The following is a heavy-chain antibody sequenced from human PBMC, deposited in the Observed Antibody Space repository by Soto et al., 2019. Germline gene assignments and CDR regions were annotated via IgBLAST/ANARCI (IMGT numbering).Heavy chain of an antibody. J-gene: IGHJ5*02. V-gene: IGHV4-34*09. D-gene: IGHD6-13*01. CDR1: GGSFSGYY. Sequence: PSETLSLTCAVYGGSFSGYYWSWIRQPPGKGLEWIGEINHSGSTYYNPSLKSRLTISVDTSKNLFSLKLSSVTAADTAVYYCARVASSSSQHTWGSDPWGQGKLVTVSS. CDR3: ARVASSSSQHTWGSDP. CDR2: INHSGST.